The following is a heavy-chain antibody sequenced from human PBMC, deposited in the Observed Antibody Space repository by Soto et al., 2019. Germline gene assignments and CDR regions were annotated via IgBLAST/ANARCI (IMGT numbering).Heavy chain of an antibody. CDR3: EKKWPGTVKALMDV. Sequence: GGSLRLSCAAPGFAFNTFGMYWLRLPPGKGLEWVAVVSSDGSNENYPDSVKGRFTISRDNSRNTLYLQMNSLRAEDTAVYYCEKKWPGTVKALMDVWDHGTTVPASS. V-gene: IGHV3-30*18. D-gene: IGHD4-17*01. J-gene: IGHJ6*02. CDR1: GFAFNTFG. CDR2: VSSDGSNE.